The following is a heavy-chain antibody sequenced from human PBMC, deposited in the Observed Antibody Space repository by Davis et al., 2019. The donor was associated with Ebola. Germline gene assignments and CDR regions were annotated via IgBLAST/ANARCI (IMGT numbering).Heavy chain of an antibody. D-gene: IGHD2-15*01. J-gene: IGHJ6*02. Sequence: PGGSLRLSCAASGFTFSSYAMHWVRQAPGKGLEWVAVISYDGSNKYYADSVKGRFTISRDNSKNTLYLQMNSLRAEDTAVYYCAREGYCSGGSCYDGDYYYYYGMDVWGQGTTVTVSS. CDR3: AREGYCSGGSCYDGDYYYYYGMDV. V-gene: IGHV3-30-3*01. CDR1: GFTFSSYA. CDR2: ISYDGSNK.